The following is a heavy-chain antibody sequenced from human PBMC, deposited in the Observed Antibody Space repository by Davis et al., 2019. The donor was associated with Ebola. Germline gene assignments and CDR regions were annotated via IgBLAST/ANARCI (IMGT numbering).Heavy chain of an antibody. CDR2: IYHSGST. Sequence: MPSETLSLTCAVSGGSISSSNWWSWVRQPPGKGLEWIGEIYHSGSTNYNPSLKSRVTISVDKSKNQFSLTLRSVTAADTAVYYGARNSYSTSSGDWFDPWGRGTAVTVSS. CDR1: GGSISSSNW. CDR3: ARNSYSTSSGDWFDP. J-gene: IGHJ5*02. D-gene: IGHD2/OR15-2a*01. V-gene: IGHV4-4*02.